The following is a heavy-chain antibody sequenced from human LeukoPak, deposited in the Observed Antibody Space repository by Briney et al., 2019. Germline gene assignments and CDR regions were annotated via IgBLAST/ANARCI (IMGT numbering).Heavy chain of an antibody. D-gene: IGHD5-24*01. Sequence: SETLSLTCTVSGGSISSGDYYWSWIRHPPGKGLEWIGYIYYSGSTNYNPSLKSRVTLSADTSKNQFSLTLNSVTAADTAVYYCARRRLGYYFDYWGQGTLVTVSS. V-gene: IGHV4-30-4*08. CDR2: IYYSGST. CDR1: GGSISSGDYY. J-gene: IGHJ4*02. CDR3: ARRRLGYYFDY.